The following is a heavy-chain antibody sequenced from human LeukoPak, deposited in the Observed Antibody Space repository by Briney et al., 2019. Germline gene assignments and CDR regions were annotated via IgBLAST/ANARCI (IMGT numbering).Heavy chain of an antibody. V-gene: IGHV1-24*01. D-gene: IGHD4-17*01. J-gene: IGHJ5*02. Sequence: ASVKVSCKVSGYTLTELSMHWVRQAPGKGLEWMGGFDPEGGETIYAQKFQGRVTMTEDTSTDTAYMELSSLRSEDTAVYYCATGYGDYPSFDPWGQGTLVTVSS. CDR3: ATGYGDYPSFDP. CDR1: GYTLTELS. CDR2: FDPEGGET.